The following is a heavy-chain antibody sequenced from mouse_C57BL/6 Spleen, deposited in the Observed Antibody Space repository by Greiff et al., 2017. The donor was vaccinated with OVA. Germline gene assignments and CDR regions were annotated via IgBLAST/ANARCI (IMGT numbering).Heavy chain of an antibody. Sequence: EVQLQQSGPELVKPGDSVKISCKASGYSFTGYFMNWVMQSHGKSLEWIGRINPYNGDTFYNQKFKGKATLTVDKSSSTAHMELRSLTSEDSAVYYCARGGGSYVPYAMDYWGQGTSVTVSS. CDR2: INPYNGDT. CDR3: ARGGGSYVPYAMDY. V-gene: IGHV1-20*01. J-gene: IGHJ4*01. D-gene: IGHD1-1*02. CDR1: GYSFTGYF.